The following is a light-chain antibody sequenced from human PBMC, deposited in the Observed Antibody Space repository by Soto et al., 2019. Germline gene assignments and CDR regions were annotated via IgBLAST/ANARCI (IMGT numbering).Light chain of an antibody. V-gene: IGLV1-44*01. CDR1: NSNIGSNI. Sequence: QPVLTQPPSASGTPGQRVTISCSGSNSNIGSNIVSWYQQLPGTAPKLLIYSNNQRPSGVPDRFSGSKSDTSASRAISGLQSEDEADDYCSTWDDGLSRYVFGSATKLTVL. CDR2: SNN. J-gene: IGLJ1*01. CDR3: STWDDGLSRYV.